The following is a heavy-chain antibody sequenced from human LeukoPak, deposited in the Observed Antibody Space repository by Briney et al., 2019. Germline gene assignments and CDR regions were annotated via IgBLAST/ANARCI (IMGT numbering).Heavy chain of an antibody. CDR2: IYCSGST. CDR1: GGSIRSYY. Sequence: SETLSLTCTVSGGSIRSYYWGWIRQPPGKGLEWIGYIYCSGSTNYNPSLKSRVTISVDTSKNQFSLKLSSVTAADTAVYYCARDPYGDDSIDYWGQGTLVTVSS. CDR3: ARDPYGDDSIDY. V-gene: IGHV4-59*12. D-gene: IGHD4-17*01. J-gene: IGHJ4*02.